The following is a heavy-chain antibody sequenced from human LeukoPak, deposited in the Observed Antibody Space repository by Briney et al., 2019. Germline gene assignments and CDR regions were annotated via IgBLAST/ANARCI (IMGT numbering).Heavy chain of an antibody. CDR3: ARSPATGTTDY. CDR2: INQGGAEQ. V-gene: IGHV3-7*01. Sequence: GGSLRLSCAASGFTFSSYWMSWVRQAPGKGPEWVANINQGGAEQHYVDAVKGRFTISRDNDKNSLYLQMNSLRAEDTAMYYCARSPATGTTDYWGQGTLVTVSS. J-gene: IGHJ4*02. D-gene: IGHD1-1*01. CDR1: GFTFSSYW.